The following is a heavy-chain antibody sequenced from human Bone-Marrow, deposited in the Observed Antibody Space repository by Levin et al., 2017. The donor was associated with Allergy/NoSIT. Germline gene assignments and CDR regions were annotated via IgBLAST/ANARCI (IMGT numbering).Heavy chain of an antibody. D-gene: IGHD3-10*01. CDR3: ATFYYGSGSYYSQNPDQILFPIDY. V-gene: IGHV3-9*01. J-gene: IGHJ4*02. CDR1: GFTFDDYA. Sequence: SLKISCAASGFTFDDYAMHWVRQAPGKGLEWVSGISWNSGSIGYADSVKGRFTISRDNAKNSLYLQMNSLRAEDTALYYCATFYYGSGSYYSQNPDQILFPIDYWGQGTLVTVSS. CDR2: ISWNSGSI.